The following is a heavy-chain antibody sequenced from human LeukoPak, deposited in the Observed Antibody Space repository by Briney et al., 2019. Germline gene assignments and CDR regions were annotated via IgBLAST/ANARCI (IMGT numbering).Heavy chain of an antibody. J-gene: IGHJ5*02. Sequence: SETLSLTCTVSGGSISTSSYYWGWIRQPPGKGLECIGNIYYSGSTNYNPSLKSRVTISVDTSKNQFSLKLSSVTAADTAVYYCARDAFIDEKAGGGWFDPWGQGTLVTVSS. V-gene: IGHV4-39*07. CDR1: GGSISTSSYY. CDR3: ARDAFIDEKAGGGWFDP. D-gene: IGHD3-16*01. CDR2: IYYSGST.